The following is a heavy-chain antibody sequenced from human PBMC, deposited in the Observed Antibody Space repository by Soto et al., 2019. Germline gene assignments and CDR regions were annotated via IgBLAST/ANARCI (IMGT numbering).Heavy chain of an antibody. CDR2: ISAYNGNT. CDR3: ARDLGIATAGTSWFDP. D-gene: IGHD6-13*01. J-gene: IGHJ5*02. Sequence: ASVKVSCKASGYTFTSYGISWVRQVPGQGLEWMGWISAYNGNTDYAQKLQGRLTMTTDTSTSTAYMELRSLRSDDTAVYYCARDLGIATAGTSWFDPWGQGTPVTVSS. CDR1: GYTFTSYG. V-gene: IGHV1-18*01.